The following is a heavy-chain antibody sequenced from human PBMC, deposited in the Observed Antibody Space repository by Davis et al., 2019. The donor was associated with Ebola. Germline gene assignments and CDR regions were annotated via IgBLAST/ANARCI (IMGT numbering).Heavy chain of an antibody. CDR3: ARLSSTWSSLYGMDV. CDR1: GYTFTSYV. CDR2: INPYNGNT. V-gene: IGHV1-3*01. D-gene: IGHD6-13*01. J-gene: IGHJ6*02. Sequence: ASVKVSCKASGYTFTSYVIHWVRQAPGQRLEWMGWINPYNGNTISSQKFQGRVTIIRDTSASTAYMELSSLTSEDTAVYYCARLSSTWSSLYGMDVWGQGTTVTVSS.